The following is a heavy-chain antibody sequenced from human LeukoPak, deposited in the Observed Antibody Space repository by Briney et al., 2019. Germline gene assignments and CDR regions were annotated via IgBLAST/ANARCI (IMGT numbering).Heavy chain of an antibody. J-gene: IGHJ4*02. CDR3: ARAAGVAVGGSHYYFDS. Sequence: ASVKVSCKPSGYTFTNYGVNWVRQAPGQGLEWMGWISAYNGNIDYAQRLQGRVTMTTDTSTATAYMELRSLTSDDTAVYYCARAAGVAVGGSHYYFDSWGQGTLVTVSS. CDR1: GYTFTNYG. D-gene: IGHD6-19*01. CDR2: ISAYNGNI. V-gene: IGHV1-18*01.